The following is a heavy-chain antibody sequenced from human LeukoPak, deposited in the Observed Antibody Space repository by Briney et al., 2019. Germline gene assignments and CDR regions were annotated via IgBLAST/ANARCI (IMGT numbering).Heavy chain of an antibody. CDR3: ARVKEKGYCSGGSCYSLYYYYYGMDV. CDR2: ISSNGGTT. J-gene: IGHJ6*02. Sequence: GGSLRLSCAASGFTFSSYSMNWVRQAPGKGLEYVPAISSNGGTTYYANSVKGRFTISRDNPKNTLYLQMGSLRAEDMAVYYCARVKEKGYCSGGSCYSLYYYYYGMDVWGQGTTVTVSS. V-gene: IGHV3-64*01. CDR1: GFTFSSYS. D-gene: IGHD2-15*01.